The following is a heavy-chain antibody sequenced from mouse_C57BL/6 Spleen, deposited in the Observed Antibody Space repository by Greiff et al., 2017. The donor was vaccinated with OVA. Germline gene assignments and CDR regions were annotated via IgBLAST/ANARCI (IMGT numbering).Heavy chain of an antibody. CDR3: AREEYEYGGSAWFAY. D-gene: IGHD2-10*02. CDR1: GFTFSSYA. Sequence: EVKVVESGGGLVKPGGSLKLSCAASGFTFSSYAMSWVRQTPEKRLEWVATISDGGSYTYYPDNVQGRFPISRDNAKNNLYLKMSHLKSEDAAMYYCAREEYEYGGSAWFAYWGQGTLVTVSA. V-gene: IGHV5-4*01. J-gene: IGHJ3*01. CDR2: ISDGGSYT.